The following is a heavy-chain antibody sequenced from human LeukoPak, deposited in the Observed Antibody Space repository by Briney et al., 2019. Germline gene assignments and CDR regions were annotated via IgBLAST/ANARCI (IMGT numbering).Heavy chain of an antibody. J-gene: IGHJ5*02. CDR2: INQSGST. D-gene: IGHD3-10*01. V-gene: IGHV4-34*01. Sequence: SETLSLTCAVYGGSFRGYYWSWIRQPPGKGLEWVGEINQSGSTNYNPCLKSRGTISVDTSKNQFSLKLSSVTAANTAVYYCARDPGSAFDPWGQGTLVTVSS. CDR1: GGSFRGYY. CDR3: ARDPGSAFDP.